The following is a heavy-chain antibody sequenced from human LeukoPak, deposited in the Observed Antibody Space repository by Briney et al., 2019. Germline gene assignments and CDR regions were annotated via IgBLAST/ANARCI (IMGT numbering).Heavy chain of an antibody. Sequence: PGGSLSLSCAPAGFSFSNYDMHCVRQAPGKGMEWLAVIWYDGSNKYYADSVKGRFTISRDNSKNTLYLQMNSLRVEDTAVYYCARGDPTVTTKQNLDYWGQGTLVTVSS. CDR3: ARGDPTVTTKQNLDY. CDR2: IWYDGSNK. J-gene: IGHJ4*02. D-gene: IGHD4-17*01. CDR1: GFSFSNYD. V-gene: IGHV3-33*01.